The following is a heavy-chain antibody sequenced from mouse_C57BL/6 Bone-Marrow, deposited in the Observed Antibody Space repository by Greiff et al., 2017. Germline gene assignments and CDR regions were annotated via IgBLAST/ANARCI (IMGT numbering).Heavy chain of an antibody. D-gene: IGHD2-14*01. CDR2: IDPNSGGT. V-gene: IGHV1-72*01. CDR3: AGEVPSYFDV. Sequence: QVQLKQPGAELVKPGASVKLSCKASGYTFTSYWMHWVKQRPGRGLEWIGRIDPNSGGTKYNEKFKSKATLTVDKPSSTAYMQLSSLTSEDSAFDYCAGEVPSYFDVWGTGTTVTVSS. J-gene: IGHJ1*03. CDR1: GYTFTSYW.